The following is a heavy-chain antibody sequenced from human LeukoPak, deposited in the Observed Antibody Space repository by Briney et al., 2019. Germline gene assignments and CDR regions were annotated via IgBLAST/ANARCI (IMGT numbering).Heavy chain of an antibody. CDR2: IYYSGST. D-gene: IGHD1-26*01. J-gene: IGHJ5*02. V-gene: IGHV4-59*12. CDR3: ARDYSGSYYGWFDP. CDR1: GGSISSYY. Sequence: SETLSLTCTVSGGSISSYYWSWIRQPPGKGLEWIGYIYYSGSTNYNPSLKSRVTISVDTSKNQFSLKLSSVTAADTAVYYCARDYSGSYYGWFDPWGQGTLVTVSS.